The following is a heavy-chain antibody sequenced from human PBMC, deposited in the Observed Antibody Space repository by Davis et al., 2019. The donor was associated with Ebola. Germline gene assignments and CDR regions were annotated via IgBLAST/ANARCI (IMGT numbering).Heavy chain of an antibody. D-gene: IGHD3-3*02. J-gene: IGHJ4*02. Sequence: GESLKISCKGSGYTFTTYWIGWVRQLPGKGLEWMGIIYPGDSDTRYSPSFQGQVTISADKSISTAYLQWSSLKASDTAMYYCARRGGRSGAFLDYWGQGTLVTVSS. CDR1: GYTFTTYW. V-gene: IGHV5-51*01. CDR3: ARRGGRSGAFLDY. CDR2: IYPGDSDT.